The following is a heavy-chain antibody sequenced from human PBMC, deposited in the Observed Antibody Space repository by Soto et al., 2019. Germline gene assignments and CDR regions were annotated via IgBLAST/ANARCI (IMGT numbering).Heavy chain of an antibody. CDR3: ARDGVKDLGLAAGNFDY. CDR1: GYTFTSYG. CDR2: ISAYNGNT. D-gene: IGHD6-13*01. Sequence: ASVQVSCKASGYTFTSYGISWVRQAPGQGLEWMGWISAYNGNTNYAQKLQGRVTMTTDTSTSTAYMELRSLRSDDTAVYYCARDGVKDLGLAAGNFDYWGQGTLVTVSS. J-gene: IGHJ4*02. V-gene: IGHV1-18*01.